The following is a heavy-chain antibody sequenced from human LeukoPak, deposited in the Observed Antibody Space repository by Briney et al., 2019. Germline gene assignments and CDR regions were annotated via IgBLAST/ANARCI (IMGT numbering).Heavy chain of an antibody. CDR3: ARGVSDLAAFDI. V-gene: IGHV4-39*07. CDR1: GRSISSSSYY. Sequence: SETLSLTCTVAGRSISSSSYYWGWIRQPPGKGLEWIVSIYYSGSTYYNPSLKSRVTISVDRSKNQFSLKLSSVTAADTAVYYCARGVSDLAAFDIWGQGTMVTVSS. CDR2: IYYSGST. J-gene: IGHJ3*02. D-gene: IGHD2-21*01.